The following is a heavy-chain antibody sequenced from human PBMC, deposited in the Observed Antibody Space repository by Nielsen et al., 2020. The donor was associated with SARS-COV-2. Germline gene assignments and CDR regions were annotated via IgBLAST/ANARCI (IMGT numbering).Heavy chain of an antibody. D-gene: IGHD6-13*01. CDR1: GYTFTGYY. CDR2: INPNSGGT. CDR3: ARGKQQLVPYFQH. J-gene: IGHJ1*01. Sequence: ASLKVSCKASGYTFTGYYMHWVRQAPGQGLEWMGRINPNSGGTNYAQKFQGRVTMTRDTSISTAYMELSRLRSDDTAVYYCARGKQQLVPYFQHWGQGTLVTVSS. V-gene: IGHV1-2*06.